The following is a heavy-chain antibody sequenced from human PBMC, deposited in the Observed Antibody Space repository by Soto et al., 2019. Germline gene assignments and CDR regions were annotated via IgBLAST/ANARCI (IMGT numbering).Heavy chain of an antibody. D-gene: IGHD3-22*01. J-gene: IGHJ6*02. CDR3: AKDLEWFTMIGDLGLTATDV. CDR2: ISYDGSNK. CDR1: GFTFSSYG. Sequence: PGGSLRLSCAASGFTFSSYGMHWVRQAPGKGLEWVAVISYDGSNKYYADSVKGRFTISRDNSKNTLYLQMNSLRAEDTAVYYCAKDLEWFTMIGDLGLTATDVWGQGTTVTVSS. V-gene: IGHV3-30*18.